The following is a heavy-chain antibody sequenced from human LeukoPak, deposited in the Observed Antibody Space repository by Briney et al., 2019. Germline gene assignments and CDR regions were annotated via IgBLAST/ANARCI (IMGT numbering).Heavy chain of an antibody. Sequence: PSETLSLTCTVSGGSFSTYYWSWIRQPAGKGLEWIGRIYTSGSTNYNPSLKSRVTMSVDTSKNQFSLRLSSVTAADTAVYYCARTIVVLTGYYFDYWGQGTLVTVSS. J-gene: IGHJ4*02. V-gene: IGHV4-4*07. CDR2: IYTSGST. CDR1: GGSFSTYY. D-gene: IGHD3-22*01. CDR3: ARTIVVLTGYYFDY.